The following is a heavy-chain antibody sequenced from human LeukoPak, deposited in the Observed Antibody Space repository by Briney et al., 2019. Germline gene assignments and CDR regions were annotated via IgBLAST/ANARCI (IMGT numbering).Heavy chain of an antibody. CDR3: ARAGTSDYYDSSGYYWEYFQH. D-gene: IGHD3-22*01. Sequence: ASVKVSCKASGYTFTGYYMHWVRQAPGQGLEWMGWINPNSGGTNYAQKFQGRVTMTRDTSISTAYMELSRLRSDDTAVYYCARAGTSDYYDSSGYYWEYFQHWGQGTLVTVSS. CDR1: GYTFTGYY. CDR2: INPNSGGT. J-gene: IGHJ1*01. V-gene: IGHV1-2*02.